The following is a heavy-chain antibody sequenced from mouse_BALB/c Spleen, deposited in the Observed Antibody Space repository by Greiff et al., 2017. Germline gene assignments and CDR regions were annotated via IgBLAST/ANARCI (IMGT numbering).Heavy chain of an antibody. CDR2: IDPSDSET. Sequence: QVQLQQSGPQLVRPGASVKISCKASGYSFTSYWMHWVKQRPGQGLEWIGMIDPSDSETRLNQKFKDKATLTVDKSSSTAYMQLSSPTSEDSAVYYCARGGSSGYGNFDYWGQGTTLTVSS. J-gene: IGHJ2*01. V-gene: IGHV1S126*01. CDR3: ARGGSSGYGNFDY. CDR1: GYSFTSYW. D-gene: IGHD3-1*01.